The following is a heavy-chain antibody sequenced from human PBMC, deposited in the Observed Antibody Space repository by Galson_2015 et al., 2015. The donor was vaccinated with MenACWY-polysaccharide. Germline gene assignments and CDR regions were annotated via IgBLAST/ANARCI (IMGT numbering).Heavy chain of an antibody. V-gene: IGHV3-7*01. CDR2: VKGDGSEK. Sequence: SLRLSCAVSGVTFSSYWMGWVRQAPGKGLEWVATVKGDGSEKYYVDSVKGRFTISRDNAKNSLSLQMNSLRAEDTAVYYCARAGEGWFDSWGQGTLVTVSS. J-gene: IGHJ5*01. D-gene: IGHD3-10*01. CDR1: GVTFSSYW. CDR3: ARAGEGWFDS.